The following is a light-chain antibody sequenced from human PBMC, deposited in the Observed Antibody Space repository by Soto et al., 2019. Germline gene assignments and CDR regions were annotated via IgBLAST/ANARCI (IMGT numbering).Light chain of an antibody. CDR2: DAS. CDR3: QQFEDFPRAII. V-gene: IGKV1-33*01. CDR1: QDISTY. Sequence: DIQMTQSPSSLSASVADRVTITCQASQDISTYLNWYQQKPGKAPKLLIYDASNLETGVPSRFSGSGSGTDFTFTISSLQPEDIATYYCQQFEDFPRAIIFGQGTRLEIK. J-gene: IGKJ5*01.